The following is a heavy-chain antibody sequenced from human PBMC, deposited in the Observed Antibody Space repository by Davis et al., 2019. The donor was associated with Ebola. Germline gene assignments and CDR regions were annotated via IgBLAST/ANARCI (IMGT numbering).Heavy chain of an antibody. D-gene: IGHD6-13*01. J-gene: IGHJ6*02. CDR3: AREGWGIAAARTGTYYYGMDV. Sequence: MPSETLSLTCAVYGGSFSGYYWSWIRQPPGKGLEWIGEINHSGSTNYNPSLKSRVTISVDTSKNQFSLKLSSVTAADTAVYYCAREGWGIAAARTGTYYYGMDVWGQGTTVTVSS. V-gene: IGHV4-34*01. CDR1: GGSFSGYY. CDR2: INHSGST.